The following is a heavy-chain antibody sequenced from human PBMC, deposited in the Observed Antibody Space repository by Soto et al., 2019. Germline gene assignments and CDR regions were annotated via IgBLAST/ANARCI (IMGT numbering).Heavy chain of an antibody. D-gene: IGHD6-13*01. CDR2: IYYSGST. Sequence: QVQLQESGPGLVKPSQTLSLTCTVSGGSISSGGYYWSWIRQHPGKGLEWIGYIYYSGSTYYNPSLKNRVTISVDTSKNQFSLELSSVTAADTAVYYCAREGIATWVGGMDVWGQGTTVTVSS. CDR1: GGSISSGGYY. V-gene: IGHV4-31*03. J-gene: IGHJ6*02. CDR3: AREGIATWVGGMDV.